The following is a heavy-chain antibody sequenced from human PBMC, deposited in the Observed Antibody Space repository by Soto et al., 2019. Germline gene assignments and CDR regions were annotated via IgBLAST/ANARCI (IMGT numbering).Heavy chain of an antibody. CDR3: ARGRFDYIWGSPAPYLDY. J-gene: IGHJ4*01. CDR1: GDSISSYY. CDR2: IYNSGST. V-gene: IGHV4-59*01. D-gene: IGHD3-16*01. Sequence: PSETLSLTCTVSGDSISSYYWSWIRQPPGKGLEWIGYIYNSGSTNYSPSLKSRVTISVDTSKNQFSLKLSSVTAADTAVYYCARGRFDYIWGSPAPYLDYWGHGALVTVSS.